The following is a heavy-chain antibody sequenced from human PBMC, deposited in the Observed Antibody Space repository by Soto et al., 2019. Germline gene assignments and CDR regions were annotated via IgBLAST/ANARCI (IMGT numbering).Heavy chain of an antibody. CDR1: GFTFSSYA. D-gene: IGHD6-13*01. CDR3: ARELWGAGIAAAGRDY. V-gene: IGHV3-23*01. J-gene: IGHJ4*02. CDR2: ISGSGGST. Sequence: GGSLRLSCAASGFTFSSYAMSWVRQAPGKGLEWVSAISGSGGSTYYADSVKGRFTISRDNSKNTLYLQMNSLRAEDTAVYYCARELWGAGIAAAGRDYWGQGTLVTVSS.